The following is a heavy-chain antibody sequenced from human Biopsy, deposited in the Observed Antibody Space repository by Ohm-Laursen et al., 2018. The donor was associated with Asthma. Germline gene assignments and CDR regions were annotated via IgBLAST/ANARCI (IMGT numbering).Heavy chain of an antibody. D-gene: IGHD6-13*01. CDR1: PGSISDYY. CDR3: ARATSTWSQSGPHYFDH. V-gene: IGHV4-59*07. CDR2: VYSTGST. Sequence: SDTLSLTCTVSPGSISDYYWNWIRQFPGKGLEWIGYVYSTGSTRCNPSLKSRVTISVDTSINQVSLRLSSVTAADTAMYYCARATSTWSQSGPHYFDHWGQGALVTVSS. J-gene: IGHJ4*02.